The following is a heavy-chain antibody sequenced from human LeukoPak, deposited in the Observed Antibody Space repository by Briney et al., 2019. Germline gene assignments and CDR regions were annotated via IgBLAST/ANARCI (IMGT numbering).Heavy chain of an antibody. J-gene: IGHJ5*02. V-gene: IGHV4-59*10. CDR3: ARGDGFRWFDP. D-gene: IGHD3-10*01. Sequence: PSETLSLTCAVYGGSFSSYYWSWIRQPAGKGLEWIGRIYTSGSTNYNPSLKSRVTMSVDTSKNQFSLKLSSVTAADTAVYYCARGDGFRWFDPWGQGTLVTVSS. CDR1: GGSFSSYY. CDR2: IYTSGST.